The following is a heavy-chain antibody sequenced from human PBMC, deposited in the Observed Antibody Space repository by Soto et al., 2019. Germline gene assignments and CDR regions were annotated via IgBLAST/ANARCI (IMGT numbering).Heavy chain of an antibody. V-gene: IGHV1-24*01. CDR1: GYTLTELS. D-gene: IGHD3-16*01. CDR3: AKDSEGGSPYRIRVRKDDY. Sequence: ASVKVSCKVSGYTLTELSMHWVGQSPGRGLEWMGGFDPEDGETIYAQKFQGSVTMTEDTSTDTAYTELSSLRSDDTAMYYCAKDSEGGSPYRIRVRKDDYWGQGSLATVS. CDR2: FDPEDGET. J-gene: IGHJ4*02.